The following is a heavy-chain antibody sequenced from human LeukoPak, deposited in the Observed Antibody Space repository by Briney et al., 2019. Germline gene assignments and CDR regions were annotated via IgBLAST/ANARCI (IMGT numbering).Heavy chain of an antibody. CDR2: LYYSGKT. CDR1: GGSFSGYY. D-gene: IGHD3-22*01. Sequence: SETLSLTCAVYGGSFSGYYWSWIRQPPGKGLEWIGTLYYSGKTYYNPSLKSRVTISIDTSKNQFSLKLTSATAADTAVYYCARVADYYDSSGYYDYWGQGTLVTVSS. J-gene: IGHJ4*02. V-gene: IGHV4-34*01. CDR3: ARVADYYDSSGYYDY.